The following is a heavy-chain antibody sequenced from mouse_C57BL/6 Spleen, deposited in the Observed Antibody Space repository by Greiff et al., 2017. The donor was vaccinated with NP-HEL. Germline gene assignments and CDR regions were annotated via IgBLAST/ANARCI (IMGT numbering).Heavy chain of an antibody. Sequence: VQLQQPGAELVKPGASVKLSCKASGYTFTSYWMHWVKQRPGQGLEWIGMIHPNSGSTNYNEKFKSKATLTVDKSSSTAYMQLSSLTSEDSAVYYCARSYYGYDVAYWGQGTLVTVSA. CDR3: ARSYYGYDVAY. J-gene: IGHJ3*01. CDR2: IHPNSGST. CDR1: GYTFTSYW. D-gene: IGHD2-9*01. V-gene: IGHV1-64*01.